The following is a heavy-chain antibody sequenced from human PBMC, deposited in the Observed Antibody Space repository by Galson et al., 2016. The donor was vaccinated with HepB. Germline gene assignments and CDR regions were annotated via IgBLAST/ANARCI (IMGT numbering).Heavy chain of an antibody. CDR1: GFSFSSHS. Sequence: SLRLSCAASGFSFSSHSMNWVRQAPGKGLEWVAIIWYDGVNKNYAESVKGRFTISRDNPKNTVYLQMNSLRAEDTAVYYCAREWQWLDGIDYWGQGTLVTVSS. D-gene: IGHD6-19*01. V-gene: IGHV3-33*01. CDR2: IWYDGVNK. J-gene: IGHJ4*02. CDR3: AREWQWLDGIDY.